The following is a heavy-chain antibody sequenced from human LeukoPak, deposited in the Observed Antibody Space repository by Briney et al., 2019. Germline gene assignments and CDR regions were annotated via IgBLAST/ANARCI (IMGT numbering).Heavy chain of an antibody. CDR2: IWYHGNDV. J-gene: IGHJ4*02. CDR3: ARDFWNEPSKYFDY. CDR1: GFTFGSYG. Sequence: GMSLRLSCSASGFTFGSYGMHWVRQAPGKGLEWVALIWYHGNDVDYVDSVKGRFTISRDNSKNTLYLQMNSVRAEDTAVYFCARDFWNEPSKYFDYWGQGTLVTVSS. D-gene: IGHD3-3*01. V-gene: IGHV3-33*01.